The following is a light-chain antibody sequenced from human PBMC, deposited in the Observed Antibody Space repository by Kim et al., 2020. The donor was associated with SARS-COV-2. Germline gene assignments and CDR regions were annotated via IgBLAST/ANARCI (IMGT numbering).Light chain of an antibody. J-gene: IGLJ1*01. CDR1: GLRQYY. Sequence: ALGQTVRITCQGDGLRQYYASWYQKRPEQAPILGFYERNNRPSGIPSRFSGASSGNTASLTITGAEAEDEADYYCNFWDRSADRYVFATGTKGTVL. V-gene: IGLV3-19*01. CDR2: ERN. CDR3: NFWDRSADRYV.